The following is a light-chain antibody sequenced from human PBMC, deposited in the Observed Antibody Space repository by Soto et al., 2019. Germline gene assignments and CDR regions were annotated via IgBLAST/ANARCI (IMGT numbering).Light chain of an antibody. CDR3: QQYKNWPL. Sequence: MGMAQCPATLSVSPGERVTLSCRTSHSVNSHVAWYQQTPGPAPRLLLYGASTRATGIPVRLSGSGFGTEFTLTISSMQSEDFAVYYCQQYKNWPLFCQGTRLEIK. V-gene: IGKV3-15*01. J-gene: IGKJ5*01. CDR2: GAS. CDR1: HSVNSH.